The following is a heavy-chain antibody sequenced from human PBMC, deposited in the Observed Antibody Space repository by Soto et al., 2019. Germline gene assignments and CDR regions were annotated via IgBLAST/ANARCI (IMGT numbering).Heavy chain of an antibody. CDR3: ARDTFSSSFHTNYYYYGMDV. CDR2: IWYDGSNK. D-gene: IGHD6-6*01. Sequence: GGSLRLSCAASGFTFSSYGMHWVRQAPGKGLEWVAVIWYDGSNKYYADSVKGRFTISRDNSKNTLYLQMNSLRAEDTAVYYCARDTFSSSFHTNYYYYGMDVWGQGTTVTVSS. V-gene: IGHV3-33*01. J-gene: IGHJ6*02. CDR1: GFTFSSYG.